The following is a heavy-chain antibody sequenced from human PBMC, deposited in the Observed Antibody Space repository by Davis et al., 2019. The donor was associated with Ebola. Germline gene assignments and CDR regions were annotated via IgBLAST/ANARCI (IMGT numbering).Heavy chain of an antibody. CDR1: GFTFTDYG. J-gene: IGHJ4*02. CDR2: ITTYNGDS. V-gene: IGHV1-18*01. Sequence: ASVKVSCKTSGFTFTDYGFNWVRQAPGHGLEWMGGITTYNGDSKYAQKFQGRVTMTKDATTGTVYMELRSLRFDDTAVYYCATVNHADYDFDHWGQGTRVTVSS. CDR3: ATVNHADYDFDH. D-gene: IGHD3-22*01.